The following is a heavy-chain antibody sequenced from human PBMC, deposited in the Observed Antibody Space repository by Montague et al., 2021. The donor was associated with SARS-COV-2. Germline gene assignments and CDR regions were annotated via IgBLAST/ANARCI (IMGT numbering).Heavy chain of an antibody. CDR1: GGSMISGGYN. CDR3: VRDGGLRFSGGAMDV. D-gene: IGHD3-3*01. J-gene: IGHJ6*02. Sequence: TLSLTCNVSGGSMISGGYNWSWIRQPPGKGLEWIGYDYSGGTTYYNPSLKSRVTISVDMSKNQFSLRLTSVTAADTAVYYCVRDGGLRFSGGAMDVWGQGTTVTVSS. CDR2: DYSGGTT. V-gene: IGHV4-31*03.